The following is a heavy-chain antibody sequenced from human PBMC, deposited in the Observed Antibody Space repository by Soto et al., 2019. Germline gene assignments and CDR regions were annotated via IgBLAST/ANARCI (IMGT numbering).Heavy chain of an antibody. CDR2: ISYDGSNK. D-gene: IGHD6-13*01. Sequence: QVQLVESGGGVVQPGRSLRLSCAASGFTFSSYGMHWVRRAPGKGLEWVAVISYDGSNKYYADSVKGRFTISRDNSKNTLYLQMNSLRAEDTAVYYCAKGYSSSWYHYFDYWGQGTLVTVSS. CDR1: GFTFSSYG. J-gene: IGHJ4*02. CDR3: AKGYSSSWYHYFDY. V-gene: IGHV3-30*18.